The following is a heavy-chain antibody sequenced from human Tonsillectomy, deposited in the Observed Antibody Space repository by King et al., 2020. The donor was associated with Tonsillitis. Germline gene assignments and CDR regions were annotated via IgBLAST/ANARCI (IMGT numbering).Heavy chain of an antibody. CDR2: ISSSSSYI. V-gene: IGHV3-21*01. CDR3: ARDQQLIR. D-gene: IGHD6-13*01. Sequence: VQLVESGGGLVKPGGSLRLSCAASGFTFSSYSMNWVRQAPEKGLEWVSSISSSSSYIYYADSVKGRFTISGDNANNSLYLQMNSLRADDTAVYYCARDQQLIRWGQGTLVTVSS. CDR1: GFTFSSYS. J-gene: IGHJ4*02.